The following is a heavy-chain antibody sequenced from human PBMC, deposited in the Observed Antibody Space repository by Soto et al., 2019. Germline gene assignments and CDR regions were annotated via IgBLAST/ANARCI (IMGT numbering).Heavy chain of an antibody. V-gene: IGHV1-46*01. J-gene: IGHJ3*01. CDR2: INPSRGSA. D-gene: IGHD1-7*01. CDR1: SYTFLKYF. CDR3: ARPLIGNTIDL. Sequence: SVKGYCKGSSYTFLKYFIHWVRQAPGQGLEWIGIINPSRGSATYGPIFQGRVSLTTDMPTSTVYMELSSLRSEDTAIYYCARPLIGNTIDLWGQGTSVTVSS.